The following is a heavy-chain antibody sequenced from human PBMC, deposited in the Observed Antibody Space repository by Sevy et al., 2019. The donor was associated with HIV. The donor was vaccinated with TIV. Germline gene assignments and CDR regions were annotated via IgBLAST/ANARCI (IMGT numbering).Heavy chain of an antibody. D-gene: IGHD1-20*01. J-gene: IGHJ3*02. V-gene: IGHV4-39*01. CDR2: IYYSGST. CDR1: GGSISSSSYD. CDR3: ARIYNWNDVNAFDI. Sequence: SETLSLTCTVSGGSISSSSYDWGWIRQPPGKGLEWIGSIYYSGSTYYNPSLKSRVTISVDTSKNQFSLKLSSVTAADTAVYYCARIYNWNDVNAFDIWGQRTMVTVSS.